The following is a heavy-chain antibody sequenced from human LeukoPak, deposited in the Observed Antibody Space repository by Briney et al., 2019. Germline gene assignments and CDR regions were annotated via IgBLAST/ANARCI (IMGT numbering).Heavy chain of an antibody. D-gene: IGHD2-15*01. CDR2: IYNSGST. Sequence: PSETLSLTCTVSGGSISSYYWSWIRQPPGKGLEWIGYIYNSGSTNYNPSLKSRVSISVDTSKTQFSLKLSSVTAADTAVYYCARGRGVVVVAAIAYGMDVWGQGTTVTVSS. V-gene: IGHV4-59*12. J-gene: IGHJ6*02. CDR3: ARGRGVVVVAAIAYGMDV. CDR1: GGSISSYY.